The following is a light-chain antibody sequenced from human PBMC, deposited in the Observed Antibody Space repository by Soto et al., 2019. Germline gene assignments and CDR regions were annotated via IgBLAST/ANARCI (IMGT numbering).Light chain of an antibody. J-gene: IGKJ2*01. CDR2: KAS. CDR3: QQYNSYSPT. CDR1: XSXXXX. V-gene: IGKV1-5*03. Sequence: DIQMTQSPSTLSASVGDRVTITCRASXSXXXXLAWYQQKPGKAPKLLIYKASSLESGVPSRFSGSGSGTEFTLTISSLQPDDFATYYCQQYNSYSPTFGQGTKLEIK.